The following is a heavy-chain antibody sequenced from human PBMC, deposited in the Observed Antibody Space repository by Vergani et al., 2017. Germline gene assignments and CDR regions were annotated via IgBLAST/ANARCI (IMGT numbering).Heavy chain of an antibody. Sequence: EVQLVESGGGLVKPGGSLRLSCAASGFTFSNAWMSWVRQAPGKGLEWVGRIKSKTDGGTTDYAAPVKGRFTISRDDSKNTLYLQMNSLKTEDTAVYYCTTGWCCSGGSCYGDYWGQGTLVTVSS. CDR2: IKSKTDGGTT. V-gene: IGHV3-15*01. J-gene: IGHJ4*02. D-gene: IGHD2-15*01. CDR3: TTGWCCSGGSCYGDY. CDR1: GFTFSNAW.